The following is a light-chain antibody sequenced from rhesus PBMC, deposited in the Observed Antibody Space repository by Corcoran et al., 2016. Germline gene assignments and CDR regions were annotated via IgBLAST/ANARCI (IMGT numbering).Light chain of an antibody. J-gene: IGKJ3*01. CDR3: QQGYGTPFT. CDR1: ENVNNY. Sequence: DTQVTQSPSYLSASAGDRVTITCRASENVNNYLNWYQQKPGKAPKLLISKASPLLSGVPSRFSGSGSGTDYTFTISSLQPEDVASYYCQQGYGTPFTFGPGTKLDIK. V-gene: IGKV1-74*01. CDR2: KAS.